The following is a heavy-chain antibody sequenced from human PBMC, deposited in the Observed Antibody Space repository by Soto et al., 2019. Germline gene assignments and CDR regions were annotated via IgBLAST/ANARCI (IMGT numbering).Heavy chain of an antibody. Sequence: SETLSLTCTVSGGSISSNTDFWGWIRQPPGKGLEWIGNIYYSGSTYYSPSLRSRATLSLDTSKNQFSLNLRSVTAADTAAYYCASATPDLISPFESWGQGMLVTVSS. J-gene: IGHJ4*02. CDR2: IYYSGST. V-gene: IGHV4-39*01. D-gene: IGHD2-8*01. CDR3: ASATPDLISPFES. CDR1: GGSISSNTDF.